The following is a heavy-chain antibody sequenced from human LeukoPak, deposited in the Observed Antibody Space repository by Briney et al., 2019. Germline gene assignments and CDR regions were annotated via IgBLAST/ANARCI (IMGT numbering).Heavy chain of an antibody. D-gene: IGHD2-2*01. CDR3: AKDRRYCSSTSCYRLGSIDY. CDR2: IKQDGSEK. CDR1: GFTFSSYW. J-gene: IGHJ4*02. V-gene: IGHV3-7*03. Sequence: PGGSLRLSCAASGFTFSSYWMSWVRQAPGKGLEWVANIKQDGSEKYYVDSVKGRFTISRDNAKNSLYLQMNSLRAEDTAVYYCAKDRRYCSSTSCYRLGSIDYWGQGTLVTVSS.